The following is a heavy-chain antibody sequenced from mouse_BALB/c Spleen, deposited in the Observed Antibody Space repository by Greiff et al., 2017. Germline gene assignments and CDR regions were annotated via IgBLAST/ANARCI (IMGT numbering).Heavy chain of an antibody. Sequence: QVQLKESAAELARPGASVKMSCKASGYTFTSYTMHWVKQRPGQGLEWIGYINPSSGYTEYNQKFKDKTTLTADKSSSTAYMQLSSLTSEDSAVYYCARRGNYVWFAYWGQGTLVTVSA. J-gene: IGHJ3*01. CDR3: ARRGNYVWFAY. CDR2: INPSSGYT. V-gene: IGHV1-4*02. D-gene: IGHD2-1*01. CDR1: GYTFTSYT.